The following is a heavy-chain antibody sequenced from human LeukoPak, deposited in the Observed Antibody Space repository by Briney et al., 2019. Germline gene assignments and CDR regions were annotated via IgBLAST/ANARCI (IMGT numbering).Heavy chain of an antibody. CDR3: AKRMSSGYYGGCDY. CDR2: ISYDGSNY. V-gene: IGHV3-30*18. Sequence: PGGSLRLSCAASGLTFSSYGMHWVRQAPGKGLEWVAVISYDGSNYSYADSVKGRFTISRDNSKNTLYLQMNSLRAEDTAVYYCAKRMSSGYYGGCDYWGQGTLVTVSS. J-gene: IGHJ4*02. D-gene: IGHD3-22*01. CDR1: GLTFSSYG.